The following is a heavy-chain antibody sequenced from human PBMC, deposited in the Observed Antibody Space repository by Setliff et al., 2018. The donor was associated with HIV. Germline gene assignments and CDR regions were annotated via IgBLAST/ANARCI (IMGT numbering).Heavy chain of an antibody. CDR2: MCHNENGVTT. V-gene: IGHV4-59*01. CDR1: GGSMDNYY. Sequence: PSETLSLTCIVSGGSMDNYYWNWVRQPPGKGPEWIDNMCHNENGVTTNQNPSLKSRVVMYLDRTKNEFSLSLFSATTADTAVYYCARDRGSGWYGYFQQWGQGSQVTVSS. J-gene: IGHJ1*01. CDR3: ARDRGSGWYGYFQQ. D-gene: IGHD6-19*01.